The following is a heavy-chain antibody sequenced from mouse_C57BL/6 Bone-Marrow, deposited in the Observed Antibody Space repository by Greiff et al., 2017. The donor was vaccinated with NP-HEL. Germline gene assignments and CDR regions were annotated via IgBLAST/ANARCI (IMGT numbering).Heavy chain of an antibody. CDR3: AKTYYSNFWFAY. V-gene: IGHV1-53*01. CDR2: INPSNGGT. Sequence: VKLVESGTELVKPGASVKLSCKASGYTFTSYWMHWVKQRPGQGLEWIGNINPSNGGTTYNEKFKSKATLTVDQSSSTAYMQLSSLTSEDSAVYYCAKTYYSNFWFAYWGQGTLVTVSA. CDR1: GYTFTSYW. D-gene: IGHD2-5*01. J-gene: IGHJ3*01.